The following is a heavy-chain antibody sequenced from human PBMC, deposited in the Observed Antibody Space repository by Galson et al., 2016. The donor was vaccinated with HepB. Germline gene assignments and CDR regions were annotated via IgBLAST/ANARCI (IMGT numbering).Heavy chain of an antibody. Sequence: SLRLSCAASGLTFSSYAMTWVRQAPGKGLEWVSAISGSGGSTYYADSVKGRFTISRDNSKNTLYLQMNSLRAEDTAVYYCAKGEVGATAELSFDYWGQGTLVTVSS. V-gene: IGHV3-23*01. CDR3: AKGEVGATAELSFDY. CDR2: ISGSGGST. J-gene: IGHJ4*02. D-gene: IGHD1-26*01. CDR1: GLTFSSYA.